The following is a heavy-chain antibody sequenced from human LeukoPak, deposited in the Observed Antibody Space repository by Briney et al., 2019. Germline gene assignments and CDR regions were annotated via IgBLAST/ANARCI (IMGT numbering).Heavy chain of an antibody. CDR3: AKSIVPYSSSWYVACLDY. Sequence: GGSLRLSCAASGFTFSSYAMSWVRQAPGKGLEWVSAISGSGGSTYYADSVKGRFTISRDNSKNTLYLQMNSLRAEDTAVYYCAKSIVPYSSSWYVACLDYWGQGTLVTVSS. V-gene: IGHV3-23*01. CDR1: GFTFSSYA. D-gene: IGHD6-13*01. J-gene: IGHJ4*02. CDR2: ISGSGGST.